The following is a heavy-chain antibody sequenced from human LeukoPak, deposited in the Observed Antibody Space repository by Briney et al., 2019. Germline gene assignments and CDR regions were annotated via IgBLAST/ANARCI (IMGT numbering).Heavy chain of an antibody. CDR1: GFTFSSYA. V-gene: IGHV3-30-3*01. CDR2: ISYDGSNK. J-gene: IGHJ4*02. D-gene: IGHD2-21*02. CDR3: ARSRRVICGGACYSFDY. Sequence: GRSLGLSCAASGFTFSSYAMHWVRQAPGKGLEWVAVISYDGSNKYYADSVKGRFTISRDNSKNTLYLQMNSLGAEDTAVYFCARSRRVICGGACYSFDYWGQGTLVTVSS.